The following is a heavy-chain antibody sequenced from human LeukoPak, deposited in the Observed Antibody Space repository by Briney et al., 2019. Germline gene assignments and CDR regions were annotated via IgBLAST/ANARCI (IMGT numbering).Heavy chain of an antibody. V-gene: IGHV4-34*01. CDR2: INHSGST. CDR3: ASRYYYDSSGYFTFDY. D-gene: IGHD3-22*01. CDR1: GGSFSGYY. Sequence: PSETLSLTCAVYGGSFSGYYWSWIRQPPGKGLEWIGEINHSGSTNYNPSLKSRVTISVDTSKNQFSLKLSSVTAADTAVYYCASRYYYDSSGYFTFDYWGQGTLVTVSS. J-gene: IGHJ4*02.